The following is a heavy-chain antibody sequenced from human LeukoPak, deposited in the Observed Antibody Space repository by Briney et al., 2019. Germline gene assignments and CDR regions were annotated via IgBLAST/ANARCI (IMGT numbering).Heavy chain of an antibody. CDR2: INHSGST. V-gene: IGHV4-34*01. D-gene: IGHD6-19*01. CDR1: GGSFSGYY. CDR3: ARNRAVAGKEGYDY. Sequence: SETLSLTCAVYGGSFSGYYWSWIRQPPGRGLEWIGEINHSGSTNYNPSLKSRVTISVDTSKNQFSLKLNSVTPEDTAVYYCARNRAVAGKEGYDYWGQGTLVTVSS. J-gene: IGHJ4*02.